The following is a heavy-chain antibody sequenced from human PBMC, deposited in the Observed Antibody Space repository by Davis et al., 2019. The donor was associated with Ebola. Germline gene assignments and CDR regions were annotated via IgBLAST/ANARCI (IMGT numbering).Heavy chain of an antibody. Sequence: PSETLSLTCAVSGGSISSYYWSWIRQPPGKGLEWIGYIYYSGSTNYNPSLKSRVTISVDTSKNQFSLKLSSVTAADTAVYYCARRVGWYFDYWGQGTLVTVSS. CDR3: ARRVGWYFDY. V-gene: IGHV4-59*01. CDR2: IYYSGST. D-gene: IGHD2-15*01. J-gene: IGHJ4*02. CDR1: GGSISSYY.